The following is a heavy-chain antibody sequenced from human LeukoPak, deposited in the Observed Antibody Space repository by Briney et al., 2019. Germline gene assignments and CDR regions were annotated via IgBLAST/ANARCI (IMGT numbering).Heavy chain of an antibody. D-gene: IGHD1-26*01. CDR2: IIPFFAAA. J-gene: IGHJ4*02. V-gene: IGHV1-69*06. CDR3: ASFGVGATVRYYFDY. Sequence: GASGKVSCKASGDTFSSYGISWVRQAPGQGLEWVGGIIPFFAAANYAQNFQGRVTITADTSTSTAYMELSSLRYEDTAVYYCASFGVGATVRYYFDYWGQGTLDTVSS. CDR1: GDTFSSYG.